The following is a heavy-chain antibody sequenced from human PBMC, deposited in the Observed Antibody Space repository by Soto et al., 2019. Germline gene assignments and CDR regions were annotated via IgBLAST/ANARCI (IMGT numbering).Heavy chain of an antibody. CDR2: IYYTWIP. J-gene: IGHJ5*02. CDR3: AAHLDYYDSSGYSGGGWFEP. CDR1: GGSISNGDYY. D-gene: IGHD3-22*01. V-gene: IGHV4-30-4*01. Sequence: SETLSLTFTVSGGSISNGDYYCSWLRQHPGQSLEWIGYIYYTWIPYYNPSLKSRGSISVDTYKNQISLNPSSVTAADTAVYYCAAHLDYYDSSGYSGGGWFEPWGRGT.